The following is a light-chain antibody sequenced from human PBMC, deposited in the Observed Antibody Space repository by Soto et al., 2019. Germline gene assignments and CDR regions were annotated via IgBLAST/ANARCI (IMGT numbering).Light chain of an antibody. CDR3: GSFTSSSTVV. Sequence: QSALTQPPSVSGSPGQSVTISCTGTSSDVGSYNRVSWYQQPPGTAPKLMIYEVNNRPSGVPDRFSGSKSGNTASLTISGLQAEDEADYYCGSFTSSSTVVFGGGTKVTVL. CDR1: SSDVGSYNR. V-gene: IGLV2-18*02. J-gene: IGLJ2*01. CDR2: EVN.